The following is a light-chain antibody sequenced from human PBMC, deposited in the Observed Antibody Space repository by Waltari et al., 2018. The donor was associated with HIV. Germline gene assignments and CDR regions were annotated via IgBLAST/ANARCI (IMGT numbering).Light chain of an antibody. CDR1: PLPNKY. CDR3: YSTDSSGYPL. Sequence: SSDLTQPPSVSVSPGQAARITCSGDPLPNKYAYWYQHKSRQAPVLVIHEDSERPSGSPERFSGSSSEIMATLTISGARVEDEADYYFYSTDSSGYPLVGGGTKLTV. CDR2: EDS. J-gene: IGLJ2*01. V-gene: IGLV3-10*01.